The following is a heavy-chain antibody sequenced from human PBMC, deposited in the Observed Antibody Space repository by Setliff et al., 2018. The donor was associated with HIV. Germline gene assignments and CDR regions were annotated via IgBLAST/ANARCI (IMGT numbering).Heavy chain of an antibody. J-gene: IGHJ4*02. Sequence: GESLKISCVPSGFPFSSHGMHWVRQAAGKGLEWIAFIQYDGNTKEYAESVRGRFTISRDNSKNTLFLQMNSLRAEDTAVYYCTKNLYRSPWSPLDYWGQGTLVTVSS. D-gene: IGHD6-19*01. CDR2: IQYDGNTK. V-gene: IGHV3-30*02. CDR1: GFPFSSHG. CDR3: TKNLYRSPWSPLDY.